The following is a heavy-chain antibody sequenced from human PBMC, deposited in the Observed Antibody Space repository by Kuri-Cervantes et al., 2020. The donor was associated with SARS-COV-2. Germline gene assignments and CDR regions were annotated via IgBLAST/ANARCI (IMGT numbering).Heavy chain of an antibody. CDR3: ARDEDSYGHYYYYMDV. J-gene: IGHJ6*03. V-gene: IGHV3-7*01. CDR1: GFTFSSYA. CDR2: IKQDGNEE. D-gene: IGHD5-18*01. Sequence: GGSLRLSCAASGFTFSSYAMHWVRQAPGKGLEWVANIKQDGNEEYYVNSVKGRFTISRDNAKNSLYLQMNSLTAEDTAVYYCARDEDSYGHYYYYMDVWGKGTTVTVSS.